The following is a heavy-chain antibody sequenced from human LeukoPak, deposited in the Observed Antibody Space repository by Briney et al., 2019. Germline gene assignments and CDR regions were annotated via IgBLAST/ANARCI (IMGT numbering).Heavy chain of an antibody. D-gene: IGHD7-27*01. Sequence: ASVKVSCKASGYTFTGYYMHWVRQAPGQGLEWMGWINPNSGGTNYAQKFQGRVTMTRDTSIGTAYMELSRLRSDDTAVYYCARPKNWGSTGIFDYWGQGTLVTVSS. CDR2: INPNSGGT. CDR1: GYTFTGYY. J-gene: IGHJ4*02. CDR3: ARPKNWGSTGIFDY. V-gene: IGHV1-2*02.